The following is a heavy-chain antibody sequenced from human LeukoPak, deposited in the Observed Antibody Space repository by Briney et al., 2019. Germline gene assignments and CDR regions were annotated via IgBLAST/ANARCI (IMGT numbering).Heavy chain of an antibody. Sequence: SETLSLTCTVSGGSISSYYWSWIRQPPGKGLEWIGYICYSGSTNYNPSLKSRVTISVDTSKNQFSLKLSSVTAADTAVYYCASGRDGYSYFDYWGQGTLVTVSS. J-gene: IGHJ4*02. CDR2: ICYSGST. CDR1: GGSISSYY. D-gene: IGHD5-24*01. V-gene: IGHV4-59*01. CDR3: ASGRDGYSYFDY.